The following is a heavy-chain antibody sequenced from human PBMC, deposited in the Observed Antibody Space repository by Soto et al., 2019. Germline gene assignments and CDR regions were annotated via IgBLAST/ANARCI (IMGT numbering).Heavy chain of an antibody. Sequence: QLQLQESSPGLVKPSETLSLTCTVSGGSIWNSNYFWRWIRQPQGKGLVWFGSIYYRGSTYYNPSLKSRFTRYAATSQSQFSLTLNAVSSADTAVYYCARHHAANLDAFEIWGQGTMVTVSS. CDR1: GGSIWNSNYF. J-gene: IGHJ3*02. D-gene: IGHD2-8*01. CDR3: ARHHAANLDAFEI. CDR2: IYYRGST. V-gene: IGHV4-39*01.